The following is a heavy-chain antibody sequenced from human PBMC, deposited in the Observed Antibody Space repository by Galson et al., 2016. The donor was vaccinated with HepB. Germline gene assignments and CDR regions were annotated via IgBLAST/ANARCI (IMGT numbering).Heavy chain of an antibody. CDR2: VDTDGSSI. CDR1: GFAFSNYW. J-gene: IGHJ4*02. Sequence: SLRLSCAASGFAFSNYWIHWVRQAPGKGLEWVSRVDTDGSSIKYADSVKGRFTISRDNAKNTVNLEMKGLRAEDAALYYCVRVVGCRDGRCSLWLDWGQGALVTVSS. V-gene: IGHV3-74*03. D-gene: IGHD2-15*01. CDR3: VRVVGCRDGRCSLWLD.